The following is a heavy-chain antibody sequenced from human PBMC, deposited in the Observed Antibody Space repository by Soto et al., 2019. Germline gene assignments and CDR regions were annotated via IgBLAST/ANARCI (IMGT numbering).Heavy chain of an antibody. J-gene: IGHJ5*02. CDR3: ARGQAYDFWSGFYNCFDP. CDR1: GYSFTGHY. Sequence: VKVSCKASGYSFTGHYMHWVRQAPGQGLEWMGWINCNSGGTNYAQKFQDRVTMTRDTSITTAYMELSRLRSDDTAIYYCARGQAYDFWSGFYNCFDPWGQGTLVTVSS. CDR2: INCNSGGT. D-gene: IGHD3-3*01. V-gene: IGHV1-2*02.